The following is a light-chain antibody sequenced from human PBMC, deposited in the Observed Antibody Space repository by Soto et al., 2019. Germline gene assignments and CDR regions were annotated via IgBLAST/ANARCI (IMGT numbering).Light chain of an antibody. CDR3: QQYHNTPLT. CDR1: QSVSSNY. J-gene: IGKJ5*01. V-gene: IGKV3-20*01. Sequence: IEWKQAPGALSVAPGGRGTISNKICQSVSSNYLAWYQQIPGQAPRLLIYGGSSRAAGIPDRFSFSGSGTDFTLTINRLEPPAFPVYYCQQYHNTPLTFGQGTRLEIK. CDR2: GGS.